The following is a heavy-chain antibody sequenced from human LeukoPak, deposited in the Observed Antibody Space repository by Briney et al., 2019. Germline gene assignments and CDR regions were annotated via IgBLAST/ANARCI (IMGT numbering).Heavy chain of an antibody. CDR2: ISGSGGST. J-gene: IGHJ1*01. CDR3: AKHYYDSSGYLAEYFQH. D-gene: IGHD3-22*01. Sequence: PGGSLRLSCEASGFTFSSYAMSWVRQAPGKGLEWVSAISGSGGSTYSADSVKGRFTISRDNSKNTLYLQMNSLRAEDTAVYYCAKHYYDSSGYLAEYFQHWGQGTLVTVSS. CDR1: GFTFSSYA. V-gene: IGHV3-23*01.